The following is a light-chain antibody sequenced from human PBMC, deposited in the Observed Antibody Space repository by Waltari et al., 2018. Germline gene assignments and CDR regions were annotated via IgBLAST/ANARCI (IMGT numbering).Light chain of an antibody. V-gene: IGKV1-39*01. CDR1: QDISNN. CDR2: AVC. Sequence: RASQDISNNVNWYQQKPGKAPDLLICAVCTLQSGGPSRFSGSGSGTEFTLTISSLQPEDSATYYCQQSYTMPMYTFGQGTKLEIK. CDR3: QQSYTMPMYT. J-gene: IGKJ2*01.